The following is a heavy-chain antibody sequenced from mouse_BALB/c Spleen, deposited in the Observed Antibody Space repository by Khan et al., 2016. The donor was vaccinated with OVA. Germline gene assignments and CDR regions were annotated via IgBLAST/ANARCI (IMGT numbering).Heavy chain of an antibody. J-gene: IGHJ1*01. V-gene: IGHV2-9-2*01. Sequence: VQLKESGPGLVAPSQSLSITCTVSGYSLTNYDISWIRQPPGKGLEWLGVIWTGGGTNYNSTFMSRLSIRKENSTSQVFLTMHSLQTDDTAIYYCVRRGNYYGSGYWYIDVWGPGTTVTVSS. D-gene: IGHD1-1*01. CDR3: VRRGNYYGSGYWYIDV. CDR1: GYSLTNYD. CDR2: IWTGGGT.